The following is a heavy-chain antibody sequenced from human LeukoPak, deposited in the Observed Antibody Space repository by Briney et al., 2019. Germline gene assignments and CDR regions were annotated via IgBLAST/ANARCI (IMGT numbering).Heavy chain of an antibody. D-gene: IGHD6-13*01. Sequence: PGGSLRLSCSAARFTLPTSGMHCVRQAPGKGLEWVAFIRFDAVNKYYADSVKGRFTISRDNSKNMLYLQMNSLGPEDTAVYNCGARVAVGRDFDYWGQGTLVTVSS. CDR1: RFTLPTSG. CDR3: GARVAVGRDFDY. CDR2: IRFDAVNK. V-gene: IGHV3-30*02. J-gene: IGHJ4*02.